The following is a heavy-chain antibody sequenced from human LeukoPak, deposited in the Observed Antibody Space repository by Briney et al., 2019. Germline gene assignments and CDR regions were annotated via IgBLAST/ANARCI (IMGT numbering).Heavy chain of an antibody. CDR2: ITGSSGGT. D-gene: IGHD3-22*01. CDR3: AKVGVIGGGAFDI. Sequence: PGGSLRLSCAASGFTFSSYAVSWVRQAPGKGLEWVSAITGSSGGTYYADSVKGRFTISRDNSKNTLSLQMNSLRADDTAIYYCAKVGVIGGGAFDIWGQGTVVTVSS. V-gene: IGHV3-23*01. CDR1: GFTFSSYA. J-gene: IGHJ3*02.